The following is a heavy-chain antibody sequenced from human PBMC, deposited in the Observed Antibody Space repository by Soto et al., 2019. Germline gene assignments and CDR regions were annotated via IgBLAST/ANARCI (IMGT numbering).Heavy chain of an antibody. CDR2: ISYSGNT. Sequence: LSLTCIISGDSTGNYYWSWIRQSPGKGLDWIGYISYSGNTNYNPSLKSRVTISVDTSKDQLSLKVTSVTAADTAMYYCACLRGKRGRPIDCCGQRTQVTFCS. CDR3: ACLRGKRGRPIDC. CDR1: GDSTGNYY. D-gene: IGHD2-15*01. V-gene: IGHV4-59*01. J-gene: IGHJ4*02.